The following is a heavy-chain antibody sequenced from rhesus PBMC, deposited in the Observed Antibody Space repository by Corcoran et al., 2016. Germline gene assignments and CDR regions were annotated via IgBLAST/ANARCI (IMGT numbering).Heavy chain of an antibody. CDR2: IGGSSGST. V-gene: IGHV4-127*01. CDR3: ARHAYNWNYGYDY. D-gene: IGHD1-26*01. Sequence: QVQLQESGPGLVKPSETLSLACAVSGYSLSRGYGWSWLRTPPGTGLEWMGYIGGSSGSTNDNPSLKSRVTLSVDTSKNQLSLKLSAVTAADTAVYYCARHAYNWNYGYDYWGQGVLVTVSS. CDR1: GYSLSRGYG. J-gene: IGHJ4*01.